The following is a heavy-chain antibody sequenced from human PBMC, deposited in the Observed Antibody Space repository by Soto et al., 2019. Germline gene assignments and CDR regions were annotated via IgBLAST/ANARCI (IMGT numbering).Heavy chain of an antibody. J-gene: IGHJ4*02. CDR2: ISHDGNNK. V-gene: IGHV3-30-3*01. CDR1: GFTFSSHI. Sequence: QVQLVESGGGVVQPGRSLRLSCAAAGFTFSSHIMHWVRQTPGKGPEWMTFISHDGNNKYYADSVKGRFTISRDNSENTLYLQMDSLRVEDTAVYYCARDDEGGSDCDLGYWGQGTLVTVSS. CDR3: ARDDEGGSDCDLGY. D-gene: IGHD1-26*01.